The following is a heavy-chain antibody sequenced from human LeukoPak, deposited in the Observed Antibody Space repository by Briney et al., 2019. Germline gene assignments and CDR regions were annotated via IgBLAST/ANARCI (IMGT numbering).Heavy chain of an antibody. CDR2: IYYSGST. Sequence: SETLSLTCTVSGGSTSSYYWSWIRQPPGKGLEWIGYIYYSGSTNYNPSLKSRVTISVDTSKNQFSLKLSSVTAADTAVYYCARGKPGWFDPWGQGTLVTVSS. CDR3: ARGKPGWFDP. J-gene: IGHJ5*02. CDR1: GGSTSSYY. V-gene: IGHV4-59*01.